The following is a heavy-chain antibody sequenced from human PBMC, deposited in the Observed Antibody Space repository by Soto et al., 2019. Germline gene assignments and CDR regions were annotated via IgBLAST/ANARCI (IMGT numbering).Heavy chain of an antibody. V-gene: IGHV3-33*05. D-gene: IGHD3-16*01. CDR2: TSYDGSNN. J-gene: IGHJ4*02. Sequence: QVQLVESGGGVVQPGTSLRLSCVGSGFTFRSYVIHWVRQAPGKGLELVALTSYDGSNNFYGDSVKGRFTISRQNSRISVELQMGSLRFADTALYYGGRWGTAGGLDDWGQGTLVSVSS. CDR3: GRWGTAGGLDD. CDR1: GFTFRSYV.